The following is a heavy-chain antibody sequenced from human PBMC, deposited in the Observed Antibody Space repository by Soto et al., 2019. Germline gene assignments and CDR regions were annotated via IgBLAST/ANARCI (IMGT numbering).Heavy chain of an antibody. Sequence: QITLKESGPTLVKPTQTLTLTCTFSGFSLSTSGVGVGWIRQPPGKSLEWLALIYWDDDKRYSPSLQSRLTITKDTYKNQVVLTMTNMDPVDTATYYCARQYYDYIWGSYRSKSYYFDYWGQGTLVTVSS. V-gene: IGHV2-5*02. J-gene: IGHJ4*02. CDR2: IYWDDDK. CDR1: GFSLSTSGVG. CDR3: ARQYYDYIWGSYRSKSYYFDY. D-gene: IGHD3-16*02.